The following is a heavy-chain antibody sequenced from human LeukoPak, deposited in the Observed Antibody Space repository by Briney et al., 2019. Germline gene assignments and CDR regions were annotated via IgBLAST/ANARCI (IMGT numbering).Heavy chain of an antibody. CDR2: INHSGST. D-gene: IGHD3-10*01. CDR3: ASVRANTAHYYYYGMDV. V-gene: IGHV4-34*01. Sequence: PSETPSLTCAVYGGSFSGYYWSWIRQPPGKGLEWIGEINHSGSTNYNPSLKSRVTISVDTSKNQFSLKLSSVTAADTAVYYCASVRANTAHYYYYGMDVWGQGTTVTVS. J-gene: IGHJ6*02. CDR1: GGSFSGYY.